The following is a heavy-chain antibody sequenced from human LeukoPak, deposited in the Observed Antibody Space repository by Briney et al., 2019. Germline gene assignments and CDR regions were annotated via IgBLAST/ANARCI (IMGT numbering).Heavy chain of an antibody. CDR1: GFTFGDYA. V-gene: IGHV3-49*03. J-gene: IGHJ3*02. CDR2: IRSKAYGGTT. CDR3: TRDLRAFDI. Sequence: SGGSLRLSCTASGFTFGDYAVSWFRQAPGKGLEWVGFIRSKAYGGTTEYAASVKGRFTISRDDSKSIAYLQMNSLKTEDTAVYYCTRDLRAFDIWGQGTMVTVSS.